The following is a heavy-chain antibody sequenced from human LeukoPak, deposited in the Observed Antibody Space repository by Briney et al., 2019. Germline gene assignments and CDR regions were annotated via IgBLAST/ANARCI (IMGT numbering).Heavy chain of an antibody. CDR2: INPNSGGA. V-gene: IGHV1-2*02. J-gene: IGHJ3*02. Sequence: ASVTVSCKASGYSFIGYYIHWVRQAPGQGLEWMGWINPNSGGANYAQKFQGRVTMTRDTSISTVYMELTRLRSDDTAMYYCAKSTNWGSISDGFDIWGQGTKPTVAS. CDR1: GYSFIGYY. D-gene: IGHD7-27*01. CDR3: AKSTNWGSISDGFDI.